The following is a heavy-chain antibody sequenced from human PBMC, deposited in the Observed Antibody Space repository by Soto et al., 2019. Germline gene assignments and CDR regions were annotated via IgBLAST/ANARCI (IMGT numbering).Heavy chain of an antibody. CDR3: ARDPSDLWEPDQYFQY. CDR1: GFTFSSYS. D-gene: IGHD1-26*01. CDR2: ISSSNKYI. V-gene: IGHV3-21*01. Sequence: PGGSLRLSCAASGFTFSSYSMNWVRLAPGKGLEWVASISSSNKYIYYADSVKGRFTISRDNAKNLLYLQMNSLRAEDTAVYYCARDPSDLWEPDQYFQYWGRGTLVTVSS. J-gene: IGHJ1*01.